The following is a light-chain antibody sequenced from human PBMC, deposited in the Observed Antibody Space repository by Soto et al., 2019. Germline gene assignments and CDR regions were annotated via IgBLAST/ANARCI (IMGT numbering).Light chain of an antibody. Sequence: EIVLTQSPGTLSLSPGERVTLSCRASQSVTRNYLAWYQQKPGQAPRLLIYGASRRATGIPDRFSGSGSGTDFTLTISRLEPEDFAVYYCQQYGSSYTFGQGTELGIK. V-gene: IGKV3-20*01. J-gene: IGKJ2*01. CDR2: GAS. CDR3: QQYGSSYT. CDR1: QSVTRNY.